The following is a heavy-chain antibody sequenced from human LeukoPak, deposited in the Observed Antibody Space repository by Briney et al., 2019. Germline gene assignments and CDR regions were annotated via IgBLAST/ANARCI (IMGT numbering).Heavy chain of an antibody. V-gene: IGHV4-4*02. CDR1: GGSISSSNW. Sequence: SETLSLTCSVSGGSISSSNWWSWVRQPPGKGLEWIGEIYHSGSTNYNPSLKSRVTISVDKSKNQFSLKLSSVTAADTAVYYCARKSMVRGLTQESWGQGTLVTVSS. CDR2: IYHSGST. CDR3: ARKSMVRGLTQES. D-gene: IGHD3-10*01. J-gene: IGHJ5*02.